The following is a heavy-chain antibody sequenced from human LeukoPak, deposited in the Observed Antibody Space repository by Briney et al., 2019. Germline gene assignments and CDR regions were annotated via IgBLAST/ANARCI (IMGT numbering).Heavy chain of an antibody. V-gene: IGHV3-30*18. J-gene: IGHJ6*02. CDR3: VKGEIQLWLRPFYSDCGPDI. Sequence: PGGSLRLSCAASRLTLSSYDIHWVRQAPGKGLEWVTFISHDGSKKHYADSVKGRVTISRDNSPGTVYLEMNSLRPEDTAVYYCVKGEIQLWLRPFYSDCGPDIWGQGTTVTVSS. CDR1: RLTLSSYD. D-gene: IGHD5-18*01. CDR2: ISHDGSKK.